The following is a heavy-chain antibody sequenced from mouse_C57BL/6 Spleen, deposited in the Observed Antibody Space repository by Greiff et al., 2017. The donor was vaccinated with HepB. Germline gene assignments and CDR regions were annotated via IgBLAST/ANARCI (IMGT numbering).Heavy chain of an antibody. V-gene: IGHV1-59*01. CDR1: GYTFTSYW. CDR2: IDPSDSYT. D-gene: IGHD2-3*01. J-gene: IGHJ1*03. CDR3: AKRGDGYPWYFDV. Sequence: QVQLQQPGAELVRPGTSVKLSCKASGYTFTSYWMHWVKQRPGQGLEWIGVIDPSDSYTNYNQKFKGKATLTVDTSSSTAYMQLSSLTSEDSAVYYCAKRGDGYPWYFDVWGTGTTVTVSS.